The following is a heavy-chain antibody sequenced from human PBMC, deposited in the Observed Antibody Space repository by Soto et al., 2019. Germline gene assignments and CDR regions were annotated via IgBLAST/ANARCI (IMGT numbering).Heavy chain of an antibody. CDR2: ISYDGSQE. Sequence: QVKLVESGGGVVQPGRSLILSCAASGFSLSNCGMHWVRQAPGKGLEWVAMISYDGSQEHFIDSVKGRFTISRDNSKNTLYLQMNSLRPEDTAVYYCVKDLYSSGWYNYFDPWGQGTLVTVSS. CDR1: GFSLSNCG. D-gene: IGHD6-19*01. V-gene: IGHV3-30*18. J-gene: IGHJ5*02. CDR3: VKDLYSSGWYNYFDP.